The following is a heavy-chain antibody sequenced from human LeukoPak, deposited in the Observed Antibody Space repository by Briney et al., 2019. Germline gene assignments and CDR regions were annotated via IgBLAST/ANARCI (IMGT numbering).Heavy chain of an antibody. J-gene: IGHJ4*02. Sequence: SETLSLTCTVSGGSISSYYWSWIRQPPGKGREGIGYIYYSGSINYNPSLKSRVTISVDTSKNQFSLKLSSVTAADTAVYYCARGYCSGGSCIHDYWGQGTLVTVSS. CDR2: IYYSGSI. D-gene: IGHD2-15*01. V-gene: IGHV4-59*13. CDR3: ARGYCSGGSCIHDY. CDR1: GGSISSYY.